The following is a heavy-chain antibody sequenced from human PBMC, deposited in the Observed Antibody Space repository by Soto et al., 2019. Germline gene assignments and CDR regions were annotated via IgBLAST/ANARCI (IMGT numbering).Heavy chain of an antibody. CDR3: ARDPRMYYYDSSGYNHYYYYGMDV. Sequence: ASVKVSCKASGGTFSSYAISWVRQAPGQGLEWMGGIIPIFGTANYAQKFQGRVTITADESTSTAYMELSSLRSEDTAVYYCARDPRMYYYDSSGYNHYYYYGMDVWGQGTTVTVSS. CDR1: GGTFSSYA. J-gene: IGHJ6*02. V-gene: IGHV1-69*13. CDR2: IIPIFGTA. D-gene: IGHD3-22*01.